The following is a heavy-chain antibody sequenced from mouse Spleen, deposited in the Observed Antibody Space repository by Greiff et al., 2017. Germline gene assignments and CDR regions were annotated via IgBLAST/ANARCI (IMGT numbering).Heavy chain of an antibody. D-gene: IGHD1-1*01. Sequence: EVQLQESGPELVKPGASVKISCKASGYSFTDYNMNWVKQNNGKSLEWIGVINPNYGTTTYNQKFKGKATLTVDQSSSTAYMQLNSLTSEDSAVYYYARERYGSSYGAMDYGGQGTSVTVSS. CDR2: INPNYGTT. J-gene: IGHJ4*01. CDR1: GYSFTDYN. CDR3: ARERYGSSYGAMDY. V-gene: IGHV1-39*01.